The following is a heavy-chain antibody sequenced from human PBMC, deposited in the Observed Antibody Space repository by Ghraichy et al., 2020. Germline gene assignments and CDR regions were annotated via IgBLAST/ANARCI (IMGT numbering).Heavy chain of an antibody. CDR2: IYYSGST. CDR1: GGSISSYY. J-gene: IGHJ6*02. CDR3: ARGGCSSTSCYESMISLGYYYYYYGMDV. D-gene: IGHD2-2*01. Sequence: SETLSLTCTVSGGSISSYYWSWIRQPPGKGLEWIGYIYYSGSTNYNPSLKSRVTISVDTSKNQFSLKLSSVTAADTAVYYCARGGCSSTSCYESMISLGYYYYYYGMDVWGQGTTVTVSS. V-gene: IGHV4-59*01.